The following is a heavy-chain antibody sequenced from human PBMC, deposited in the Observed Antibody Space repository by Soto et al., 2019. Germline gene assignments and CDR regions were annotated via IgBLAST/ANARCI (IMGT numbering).Heavy chain of an antibody. V-gene: IGHV1-69*13. Sequence: GASVKVSCKASGGTFSSYAINWVRQAPGQGLEWMGGIIPRLGTASYAQKFQGRVTITADESTSTAYMELSSLRSEDTAVYYCARRFWSGFSPDWFDPWGQGTLVTVSS. CDR3: ARRFWSGFSPDWFDP. CDR1: GGTFSSYA. D-gene: IGHD3-3*01. J-gene: IGHJ5*02. CDR2: IIPRLGTA.